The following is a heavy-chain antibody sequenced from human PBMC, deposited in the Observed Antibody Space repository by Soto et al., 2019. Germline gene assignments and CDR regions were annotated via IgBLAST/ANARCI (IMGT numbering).Heavy chain of an antibody. V-gene: IGHV3-23*01. J-gene: IGHJ1*01. CDR3: AKGGRCSGGSCYHYFQH. CDR1: GFTFSSYA. D-gene: IGHD2-15*01. CDR2: ISGSGGST. Sequence: EVQLLESGGGLVQPGGSLRLSCAASGFTFSSYAMSWVRQAPGKGLEWVSAISGSGGSTYYADSVKGRFTISRDNSKNTLYLQRNSLRAEDTAVYYCAKGGRCSGGSCYHYFQHWGQGTLVTVSS.